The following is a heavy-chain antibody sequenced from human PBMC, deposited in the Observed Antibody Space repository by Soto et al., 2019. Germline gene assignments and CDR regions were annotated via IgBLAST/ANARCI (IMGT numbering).Heavy chain of an antibody. J-gene: IGHJ6*03. CDR3: ARDLWDGGSSWSHYYYYYYVDV. Sequence: GGSLRLSCAASGFTVSSNYMSWVRQAPGKGLEWVSVIYSGGSTYYADSVKGRFTISRDNSKNTLYLQMNSLRAEDTAVYYCARDLWDGGSSWSHYYYYYYVDVWGKGTTVTVSS. D-gene: IGHD6-13*01. V-gene: IGHV3-66*02. CDR1: GFTVSSNY. CDR2: IYSGGST.